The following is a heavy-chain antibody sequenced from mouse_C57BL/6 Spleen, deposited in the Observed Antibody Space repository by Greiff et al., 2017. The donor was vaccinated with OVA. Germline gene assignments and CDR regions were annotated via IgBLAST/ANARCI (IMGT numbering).Heavy chain of an antibody. CDR2: ISDGGSYT. J-gene: IGHJ2*01. CDR3: ARNPTTVVPYFDY. Sequence: EVKVVESGGGLVKPGGSLKLSCAASGFTFSSYAMSWVRQTPEKRLEWVATISDGGSYTYYPDNVKGRFTISRDNAKNNLYLQMSHLKSEDTAMYYCARNPTTVVPYFDYWGQGTTLTVSS. CDR1: GFTFSSYA. V-gene: IGHV5-4*03. D-gene: IGHD1-1*01.